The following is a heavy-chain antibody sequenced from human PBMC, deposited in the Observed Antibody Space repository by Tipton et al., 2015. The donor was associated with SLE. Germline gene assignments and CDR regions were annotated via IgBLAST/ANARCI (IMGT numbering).Heavy chain of an antibody. D-gene: IGHD3-22*01. Sequence: TLSLTCTVSGDSISSSSYYWDWIRQPPGKGLEWIGTFYYSGNTYFNPSLKSRVTISVDTSKNQFSLRLSSVTAADTAVYYCARDYYDSRGYTLFDYWGQGALVTVSS. CDR1: GDSISSSSYY. V-gene: IGHV4-39*07. J-gene: IGHJ4*02. CDR2: FYYSGNT. CDR3: ARDYYDSRGYTLFDY.